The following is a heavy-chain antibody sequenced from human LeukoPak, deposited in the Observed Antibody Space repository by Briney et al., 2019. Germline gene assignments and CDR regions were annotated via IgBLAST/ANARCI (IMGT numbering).Heavy chain of an antibody. CDR2: ISYDGSNK. Sequence: GRSLRLSCAASGFTFSSYAMHWVRQAPGKGLEWVAVISYDGSNKYYADSVKGRFTISRDNSKNTLYLQMNSLRAEDTAVYYCARDVWGYCSGGSCYLDYYYYYGMDVWGQGTTVTVSS. J-gene: IGHJ6*02. V-gene: IGHV3-30-3*01. D-gene: IGHD2-15*01. CDR3: ARDVWGYCSGGSCYLDYYYYYGMDV. CDR1: GFTFSSYA.